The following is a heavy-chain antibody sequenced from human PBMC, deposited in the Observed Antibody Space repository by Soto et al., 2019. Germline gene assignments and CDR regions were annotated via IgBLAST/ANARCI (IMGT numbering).Heavy chain of an antibody. J-gene: IGHJ4*02. CDR1: GGSISSYY. Sequence: SETLSLTCTASGGSISSYYWSWIRQPPGKGLEWIGYIYYSGSTNYNPSLKSRVTISVDTSKNQFSLKLSSVTAADTAVYYCASGGSCYSRYCYFDYWGQGTLVTVSS. D-gene: IGHD2-15*01. CDR3: ASGGSCYSRYCYFDY. V-gene: IGHV4-59*01. CDR2: IYYSGST.